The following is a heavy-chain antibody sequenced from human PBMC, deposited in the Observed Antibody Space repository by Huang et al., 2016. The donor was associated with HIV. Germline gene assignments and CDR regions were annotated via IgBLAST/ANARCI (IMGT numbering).Heavy chain of an antibody. V-gene: IGHV3-30*02. CDR3: LKDQVGP. CDR1: VFPFSDYG. CDR2: MAYDGTTK. Sequence: QVQLVESGGGVVQPGGSRRLSCATSVFPFSDYGLHWVRQTPGKGLEWVAFMAYDGTTKVYADSVEGRFTVSRDNSKSTLYLQMNSLRLEDTSIYYCLKDQVGPWGQGTLVTVSS. D-gene: IGHD3-10*01. J-gene: IGHJ5*02.